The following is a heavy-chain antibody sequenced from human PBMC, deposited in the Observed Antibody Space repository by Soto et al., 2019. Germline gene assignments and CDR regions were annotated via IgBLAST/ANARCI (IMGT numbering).Heavy chain of an antibody. CDR3: ARELQLHGWDFDY. CDR2: IGCDATTK. CDR1: GFAFNTYS. J-gene: IGHJ4*02. V-gene: IGHV3-30*03. Sequence: QVQLVESGGSVVQPGRSLRLSCAASGFAFNTYSIHWVRQTPGKGLEWVTVIGCDATTKYYADSVMGRFTISRDNSKETVYLQMSSLAADDRAVYFCARELQLHGWDFDYWGLSAVVTVSS. D-gene: IGHD1-1*01.